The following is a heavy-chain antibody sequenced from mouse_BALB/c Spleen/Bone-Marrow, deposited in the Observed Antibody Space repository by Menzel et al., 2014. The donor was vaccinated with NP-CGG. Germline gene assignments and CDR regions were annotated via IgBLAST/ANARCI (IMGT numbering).Heavy chain of an antibody. Sequence: DVKLVESGGGLVQPGRSLKLSCAASGFTFSRYTMSWVRQTPEKRLEWVAYISNGGGSTYYPDTDTVKGRFTISRDNAKNTLYLQMSSLKSEDTAMYYCARHGVRREWYFDVWGAGTTVTVSS. V-gene: IGHV5-12-2*01. CDR3: ARHGVRREWYFDV. D-gene: IGHD2-14*01. CDR2: ISNGGGST. J-gene: IGHJ1*01. CDR1: GFTFSRYT.